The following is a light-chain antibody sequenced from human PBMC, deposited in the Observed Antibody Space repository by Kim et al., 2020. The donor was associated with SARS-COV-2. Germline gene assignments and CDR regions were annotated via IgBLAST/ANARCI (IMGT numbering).Light chain of an antibody. CDR1: QSVRNNY. Sequence: EIVLTQSPGTLSLSPGERATLSCRASQSVRNNYLAWYQQKPGQVHRLLIYDASIRATGIPDRFSASGSGTDFTLTISRLEPEDSAVYYCQQYGSAPNTFAQGTKLE. V-gene: IGKV3-20*01. CDR2: DAS. CDR3: QQYGSAPNT. J-gene: IGKJ2*01.